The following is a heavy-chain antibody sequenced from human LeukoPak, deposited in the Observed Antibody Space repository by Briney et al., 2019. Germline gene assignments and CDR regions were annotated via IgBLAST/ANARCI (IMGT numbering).Heavy chain of an antibody. Sequence: SVTVSCTASGYTFTSYYMHWVRQAPGQGLEWMGGIIPIFGTANYAQKFQGRVTITADESTSTAYMELSSLRSEDTAVYYCARGYYDSSGYSSDYWGQGTLVTVSS. CDR1: GYTFTSYY. CDR2: IIPIFGTA. J-gene: IGHJ4*02. V-gene: IGHV1-69*13. D-gene: IGHD3-22*01. CDR3: ARGYYDSSGYSSDY.